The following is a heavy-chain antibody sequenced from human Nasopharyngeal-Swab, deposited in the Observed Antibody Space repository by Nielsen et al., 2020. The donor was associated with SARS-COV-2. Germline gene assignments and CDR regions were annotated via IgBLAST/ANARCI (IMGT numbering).Heavy chain of an antibody. J-gene: IGHJ4*02. CDR1: GYSISSGYY. CDR2: IYHSGST. V-gene: IGHV4-38-2*02. CDR3: ACHRTASFYY. Sequence: SETLSLTCTVSGYSISSGYYWDWIRQSPGKGLEWIESIYHSGSTSYNPSLKSRVTISVDTSRNHFSLKLRSVTGADTAVYYCACHRTASFYYWGQGTLVTVSS. D-gene: IGHD1-1*01.